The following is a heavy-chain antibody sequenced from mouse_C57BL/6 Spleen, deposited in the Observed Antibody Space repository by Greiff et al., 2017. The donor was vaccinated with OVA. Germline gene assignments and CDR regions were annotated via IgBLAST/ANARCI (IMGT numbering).Heavy chain of an antibody. CDR2: IYIGNGYT. D-gene: IGHD2-3*01. V-gene: IGHV1-58*01. CDR3: ARFAWLLPSYPMDY. CDR1: GYTFTSYG. J-gene: IGHJ4*01. Sequence: VQLKEPGAELVRPGSSVKMSCKTSGYTFTSYGINWVKQRPGQGLELIGYIYIGNGYTEYNEKFKGKATLTSDTSSSTAYMQLSSLTSEDSAIYFCARFAWLLPSYPMDYWGQGTSVTVSS.